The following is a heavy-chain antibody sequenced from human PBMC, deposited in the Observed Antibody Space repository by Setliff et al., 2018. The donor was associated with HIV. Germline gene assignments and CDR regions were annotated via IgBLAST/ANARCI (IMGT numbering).Heavy chain of an antibody. CDR3: AREAQYSSSWSGRRVTWFDA. J-gene: IGHJ5*02. CDR2: IYYSGST. V-gene: IGHV4-39*07. CDR1: GGSISSSSFY. D-gene: IGHD6-13*01. Sequence: SETLSLTCAVSGGSISSSSFYWGWVRQPPGKGLEWIGTIYYSGSTYYSPSLKRRLTISVDTSKNQFSLNLRSVTAADTAVYYCAREAQYSSSWSGRRVTWFDAWGQGTPVTVSS.